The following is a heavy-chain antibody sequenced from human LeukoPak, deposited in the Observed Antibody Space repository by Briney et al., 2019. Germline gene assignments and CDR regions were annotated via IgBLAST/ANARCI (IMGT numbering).Heavy chain of an antibody. D-gene: IGHD3-9*01. CDR3: ARVILTGYLSH. Sequence: ASVKVSCKASGYTFTGYYMHWVRQAPGQGLEWMGGIIPIFGTANYAQKFQGRVTITADESTSTAYMELSSLRSEDTAVYYCARVILTGYLSHWGQGTLVTVSS. CDR2: IIPIFGTA. J-gene: IGHJ4*02. CDR1: GYTFTGYY. V-gene: IGHV1-69*13.